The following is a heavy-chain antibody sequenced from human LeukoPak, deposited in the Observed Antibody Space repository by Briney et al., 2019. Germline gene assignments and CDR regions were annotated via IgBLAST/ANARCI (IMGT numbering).Heavy chain of an antibody. CDR1: GFTFSNAW. Sequence: GGSLRLSCEGSGFTFSNAWMSWVRQAPGKGLEWVGRIKSKTDGGTTDYAAPVKGRFTISRDDSKNTLYLQMNSLKTEDTAVYYCTTERRGSRELTNFDYWGQGTLVTVSS. D-gene: IGHD1-26*01. CDR2: IKSKTDGGTT. V-gene: IGHV3-15*01. J-gene: IGHJ4*02. CDR3: TTERRGSRELTNFDY.